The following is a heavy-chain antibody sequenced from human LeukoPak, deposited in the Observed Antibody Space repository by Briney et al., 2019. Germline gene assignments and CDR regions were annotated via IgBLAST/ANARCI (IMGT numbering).Heavy chain of an antibody. CDR1: GFTFDDYA. Sequence: QPGGSLRLSCAASGFTFDDYAMHWVRQAPGKGLEWVSGISWNSGSIGYADSVKGRFTISRDNARNSLYLQMNSLRAEDMALYYCAKSASGWPEDNWFDPWGQGTLVTVSS. V-gene: IGHV3-9*03. CDR3: AKSASGWPEDNWFDP. J-gene: IGHJ5*02. D-gene: IGHD6-19*01. CDR2: ISWNSGSI.